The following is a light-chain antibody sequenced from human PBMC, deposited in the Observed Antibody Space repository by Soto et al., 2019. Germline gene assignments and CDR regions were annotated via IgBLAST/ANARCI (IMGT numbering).Light chain of an antibody. J-gene: IGKJ3*01. V-gene: IGKV2-28*01. CDR1: QSLLHSNGNNY. Sequence: DIVMTQSPLSLPVTPGEPASISCRSSQSLLHSNGNNYLEWYQQKPGQSPQLLIYLGSNRASGVPDRFSGSGSGTDFTLKISRVEAEDVGVYYCMQALQTPRTFGPGTKVDIK. CDR3: MQALQTPRT. CDR2: LGS.